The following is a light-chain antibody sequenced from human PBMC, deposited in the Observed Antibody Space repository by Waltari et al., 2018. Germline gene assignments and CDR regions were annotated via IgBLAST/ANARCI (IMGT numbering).Light chain of an antibody. J-gene: IGKJ2*01. V-gene: IGKV3-15*01. CDR2: GAS. CDR3: QQYNNLPPRDT. CDR1: QSVSSN. Sequence: ELVMTPSPAPLSVSPGERATLSCRASQSVSSNLAWYQQKPGQSPRLLIYGASARATGIPARFSGSGSGTEFTRTISSLQSEDFAVYYCQQYNNLPPRDTFGQGTKLEI.